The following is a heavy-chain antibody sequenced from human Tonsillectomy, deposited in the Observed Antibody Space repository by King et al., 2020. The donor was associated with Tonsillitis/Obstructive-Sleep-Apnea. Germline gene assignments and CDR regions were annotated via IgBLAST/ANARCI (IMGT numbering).Heavy chain of an antibody. CDR3: ARMGNYYYYYMDV. CDR1: GFTFSSYN. Sequence: VQLVESGGGLVKPGGSLRLSCSASGFTFSSYNMNWVRQAPGKGLEWVSSISSISSYIYYADSVKGRFTISRDNAKNSLYLQMNSLRAEDTAVYYCARMGNYYYYYMDVWGKGTTVTVSS. CDR2: ISSISSYI. V-gene: IGHV3-21*01. J-gene: IGHJ6*03. D-gene: IGHD6-13*01.